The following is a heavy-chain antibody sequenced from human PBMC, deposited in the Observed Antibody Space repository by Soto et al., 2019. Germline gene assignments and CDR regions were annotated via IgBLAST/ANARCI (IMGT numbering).Heavy chain of an antibody. J-gene: IGHJ4*02. CDR3: TRDDSQRPATY. V-gene: IGHV4-59*01. CDR1: GGSISSYY. CDR2: IYNGATT. D-gene: IGHD1-26*01. Sequence: QVQLQESGPGLVKPSETLSLTCIVSGGSISSYYWTWTRQPPGKGLEWIGCIYNGATTNYNPSLKSRVTISVDTSKNQFSLKLTSVTAADTAVYYCTRDDSQRPATYWCQGTLVTVSS.